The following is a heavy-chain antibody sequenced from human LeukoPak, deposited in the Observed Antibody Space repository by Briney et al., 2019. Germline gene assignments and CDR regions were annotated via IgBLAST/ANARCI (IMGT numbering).Heavy chain of an antibody. J-gene: IGHJ6*02. CDR1: GGSISSYY. V-gene: IGHV4-59*08. D-gene: IGHD5-12*01. CDR2: IYYSGST. CDR3: ARSSGYDFYYYYGMDV. Sequence: KASETLSLTCTVSGGSISSYYWSWLRQPPGKGLEWIGYIYYSGSTNYNPSLKSRVAISVDPSKNQFSLKLSSVTAADTAVYYCARSSGYDFYYYYGMDVWGQGTTVTVSS.